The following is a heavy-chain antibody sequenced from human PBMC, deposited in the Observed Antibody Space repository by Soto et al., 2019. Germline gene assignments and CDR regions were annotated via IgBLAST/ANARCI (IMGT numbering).Heavy chain of an antibody. Sequence: SETLSLTCTVSGGSISSYYWSWIRQPPGKGLEWIGYIYYSGSTNYNLSLKSRVTISVDTSKNQFSLKLSSVTTADTAVYYCARWGYCSGGSCQSYNWFDPWGQGTLVTVSS. D-gene: IGHD2-15*01. J-gene: IGHJ5*02. CDR1: GGSISSYY. CDR2: IYYSGST. CDR3: ARWGYCSGGSCQSYNWFDP. V-gene: IGHV4-59*01.